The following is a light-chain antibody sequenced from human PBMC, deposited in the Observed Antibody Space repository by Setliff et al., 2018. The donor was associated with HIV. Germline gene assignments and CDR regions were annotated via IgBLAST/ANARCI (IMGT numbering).Light chain of an antibody. Sequence: QSVLTQPASVSGSPGQSITISCTGTNSDIGAYNYVSWYQQYPDKAPKLMIYDVSNRPSGVSNRFSGSKSGNTASLTISGLQAEDEADYYCCSYSSSSTLYIFGTGTKVTVL. CDR3: CSYSSSSTLYI. CDR1: NSDIGAYNY. CDR2: DVS. J-gene: IGLJ1*01. V-gene: IGLV2-14*03.